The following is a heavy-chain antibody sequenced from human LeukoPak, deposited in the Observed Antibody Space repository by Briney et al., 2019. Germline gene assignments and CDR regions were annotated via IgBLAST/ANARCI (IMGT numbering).Heavy chain of an antibody. V-gene: IGHV3-21*01. Sequence: GRSLRLSCAASAFTFSSYSMNWVRQTPGKGLEWVSSISATSSYIYYADSARGRFTISRDNAKNSLYLQMNSLRAEDTAVYYCARGLTYFDILTGFHDRLDYFDYWGQGTLVTVSS. CDR3: ARGLTYFDILTGFHDRLDYFDY. CDR1: AFTFSSYS. J-gene: IGHJ4*02. CDR2: ISATSSYI. D-gene: IGHD3-9*01.